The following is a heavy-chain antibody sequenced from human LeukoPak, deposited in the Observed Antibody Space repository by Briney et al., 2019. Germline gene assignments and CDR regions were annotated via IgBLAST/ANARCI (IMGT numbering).Heavy chain of an antibody. CDR2: ISAYNGNT. CDR1: GYTFTSYG. CDR3: ARDPDIVVVPAANGMDV. Sequence: GASVKVSCKASGYTFTSYGISWVRQAPGQGLEWMGWISAYNGNTNYAQKLQGRVTMTTDTSTSTAYMELRSLRSDDTAVYYCARDPDIVVVPAANGMDVWGQGTTVTVSS. V-gene: IGHV1-18*01. D-gene: IGHD2-2*01. J-gene: IGHJ6*02.